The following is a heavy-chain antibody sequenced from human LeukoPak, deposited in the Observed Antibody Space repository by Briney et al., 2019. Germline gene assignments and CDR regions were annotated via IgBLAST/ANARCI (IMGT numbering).Heavy chain of an antibody. CDR3: ARGGYFDISGYPNFEY. Sequence: GGSLRLSCEGSGFTFDDYGISWVRHVPGEGLQWVSGINWNGAATGHGDSVKGRFTISRDNAKNSLYLQMNSLRAEDTALYHCARGGYFDISGYPNFEYWGQGTLVTVSS. J-gene: IGHJ4*02. V-gene: IGHV3-20*01. D-gene: IGHD3-22*01. CDR1: GFTFDDYG. CDR2: INWNGAAT.